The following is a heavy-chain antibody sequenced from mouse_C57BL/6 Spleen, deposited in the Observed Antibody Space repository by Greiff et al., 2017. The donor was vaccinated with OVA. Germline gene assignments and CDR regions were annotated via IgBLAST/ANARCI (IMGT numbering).Heavy chain of an antibody. V-gene: IGHV1-50*01. J-gene: IGHJ3*01. CDR3: ARYGNYGGAWFAY. CDR1: GYTFTSYW. D-gene: IGHD2-1*01. Sequence: QVQLKQPGAELVKPGASVKLSCKASGYTFTSYWMQWVKQRPGQGLEWIGEIDPSDSYTNYNQKFKGKATLTVDTSSSTAYMQLSSLTSEDSAVYYCARYGNYGGAWFAYWGQGTLVTVSA. CDR2: IDPSDSYT.